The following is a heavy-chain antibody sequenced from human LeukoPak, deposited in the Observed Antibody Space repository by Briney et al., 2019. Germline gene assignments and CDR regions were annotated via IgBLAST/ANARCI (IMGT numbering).Heavy chain of an antibody. CDR3: ARGSYGYPYYFDY. CDR2: IYYSGST. CDR1: GGSISSYY. J-gene: IGHJ4*02. V-gene: IGHV4-59*08. D-gene: IGHD5-18*01. Sequence: SETLPLTCTVSGGSISSYYWSWIRQPPGKGLEWIGYIYYSGSTNYNPSLKSRVTISVDTSKNQFSLKLSSVTAADAAVYYCARGSYGYPYYFDYWGQGTLVTVSS.